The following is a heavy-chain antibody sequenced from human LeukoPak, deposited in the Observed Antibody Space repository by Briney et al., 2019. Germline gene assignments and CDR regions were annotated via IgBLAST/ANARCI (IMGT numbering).Heavy chain of an antibody. D-gene: IGHD2-21*01. CDR1: GITLSNYG. CDR3: AKLGVVIGVIIVGLHNDASYFDS. CDR2: ISGSGGRT. J-gene: IGHJ4*02. Sequence: GVSLRLFCGVSGITLSNYGMRWVRQAPGKGLEWVAGISGSGGRTIYADAVKGRFTNSRDNAKNTLFLQMNSVRVAETAVYFRAKLGVVIGVIIVGLHNDASYFDSWAQRALVPVSS. V-gene: IGHV3-23*01.